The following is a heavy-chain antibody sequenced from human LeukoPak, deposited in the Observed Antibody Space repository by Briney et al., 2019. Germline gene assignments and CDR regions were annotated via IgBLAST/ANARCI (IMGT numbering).Heavy chain of an antibody. V-gene: IGHV1-2*02. Sequence: ASVQVSCKTSGYTFTSYYIHWLRQAPGQRFEWMGWSDPKSGATKYEHFQGRVTMTRDTSISTAYMELSRLTSDDTAVYYCARGDYYGSGSYYKFDYWGQGTLVTVSS. CDR1: GYTFTSYY. D-gene: IGHD3-10*01. CDR2: SDPKSGAT. CDR3: ARGDYYGSGSYYKFDY. J-gene: IGHJ4*02.